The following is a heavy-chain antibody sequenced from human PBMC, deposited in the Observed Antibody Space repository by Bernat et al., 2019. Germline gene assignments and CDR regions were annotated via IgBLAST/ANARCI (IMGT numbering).Heavy chain of an antibody. CDR1: GFTFSSYA. CDR3: AREAPYSSSWYKDYYYGMDV. D-gene: IGHD6-13*01. J-gene: IGHJ6*02. V-gene: IGHV3-30-3*01. CDR2: ISYDGSNE. Sequence: QVQLVESGGGVVQPGRSLRLSCAASGFTFSSYAMHWVRQAPGKGLEWVAFISYDGSNEYYADSVKGRFTISRDNAKNTLYLQMNRLRAEDTAVYYCAREAPYSSSWYKDYYYGMDVWGQGTTVTVSS.